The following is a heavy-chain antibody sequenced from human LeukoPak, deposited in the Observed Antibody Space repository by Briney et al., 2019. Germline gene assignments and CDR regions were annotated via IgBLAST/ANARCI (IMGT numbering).Heavy chain of an antibody. CDR2: ISAYNGNT. CDR3: AKYYYDSSGYFSFDY. Sequence: ASVKVSCKASGYTFTSYGISWVRQAPGQGLEWMGWISAYNGNTNYAQKLQGRVTMTTDTSTSTAYMELRSLRSDDTAVYYCAKYYYDSSGYFSFDYWGQGTLVTVSS. J-gene: IGHJ4*02. D-gene: IGHD3-22*01. CDR1: GYTFTSYG. V-gene: IGHV1-18*01.